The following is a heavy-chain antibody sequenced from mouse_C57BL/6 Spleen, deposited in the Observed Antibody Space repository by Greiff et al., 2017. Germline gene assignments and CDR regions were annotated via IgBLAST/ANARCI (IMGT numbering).Heavy chain of an antibody. D-gene: IGHD2-4*01. Sequence: VKLQESGAELARPGASVKLSCKASGYTFTSYGISWVKQRTGQGLEWIGEIYPRSGNTYYNEKFKGKATLTADKSSSTAYMELRSLTSEDSAVYYCARSHDYDGEGWFAYWGQGTLVTVSA. CDR1: GYTFTSYG. V-gene: IGHV1-81*01. CDR3: ARSHDYDGEGWFAY. J-gene: IGHJ3*01. CDR2: IYPRSGNT.